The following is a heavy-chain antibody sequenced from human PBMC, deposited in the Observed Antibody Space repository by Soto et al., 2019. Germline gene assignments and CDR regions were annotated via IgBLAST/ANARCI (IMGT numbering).Heavy chain of an antibody. V-gene: IGHV4-34*01. D-gene: IGHD6-6*01. J-gene: IGHJ4*02. CDR2: INHSGST. Sequence: PSETLSLTCAVYGGSFSGYYWSSIRQPPGKGLEWIGEINHSGSTNYNPSLKSRVTISVDTSKNQFSLKLSSVTAADTAVYYCARGGGIAARRGLFDYWGQGTLVTVSS. CDR3: ARGGGIAARRGLFDY. CDR1: GGSFSGYY.